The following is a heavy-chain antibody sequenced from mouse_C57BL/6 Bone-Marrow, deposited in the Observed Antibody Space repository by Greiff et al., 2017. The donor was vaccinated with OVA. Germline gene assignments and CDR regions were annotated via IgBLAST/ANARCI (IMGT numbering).Heavy chain of an antibody. J-gene: IGHJ2*01. CDR1: GYAFSSSW. CDR3: ASDYYEGYFDY. Sequence: VQLVESGPELVKPGASVKISCKASGYAFSSSWMNWVKQRPGKGLEWIGRIYPGDGDTNYNGKFKGKATLTADKSSSTAYMQLSSLTSEDSAVYFCASDYYEGYFDYWGQGTTLTVSS. V-gene: IGHV1-82*01. CDR2: IYPGDGDT. D-gene: IGHD2-4*01.